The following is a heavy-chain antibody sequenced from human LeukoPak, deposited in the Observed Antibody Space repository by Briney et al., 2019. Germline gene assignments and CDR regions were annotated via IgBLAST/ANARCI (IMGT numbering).Heavy chain of an antibody. CDR1: GDSVSSNSAA. CDR3: ARDLSPIPYGSGSYCDY. D-gene: IGHD3-10*01. Sequence: SQTLSLTCAISGDSVSSNSAAWNWIRQSPSRGLEWLGRTYYRSKWYNDYAVSVKSRITINPDTSKNQFSLQLNSVTPEDTAVYYCARDLSPIPYGSGSYCDYWGQGTLVTVSS. V-gene: IGHV6-1*01. CDR2: TYYRSKWYN. J-gene: IGHJ4*02.